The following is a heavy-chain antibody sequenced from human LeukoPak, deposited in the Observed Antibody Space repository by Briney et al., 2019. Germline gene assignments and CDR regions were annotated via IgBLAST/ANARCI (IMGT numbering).Heavy chain of an antibody. D-gene: IGHD5-18*01. CDR2: IRYDGSNK. J-gene: IGHJ3*02. V-gene: IGHV3-30*02. CDR1: GFTFSSYG. CDR3: AKDLIATAMAEDAFDI. Sequence: GGSLRLSCAASGFTFSSYGMHWVRQAPGKGLEWVAFIRYDGSNKYYADSVKGRFTISRDNSKNTLYLQMNSLRAEDTAVYYCAKDLIATAMAEDAFDIWGQGTMVTVSS.